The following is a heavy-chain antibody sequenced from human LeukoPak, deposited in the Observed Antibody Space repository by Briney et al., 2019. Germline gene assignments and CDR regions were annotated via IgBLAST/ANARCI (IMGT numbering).Heavy chain of an antibody. J-gene: IGHJ4*02. CDR2: IYYSGST. V-gene: IGHV4-59*08. CDR1: GGSISSYY. CDR3: ARTYNWNDVADY. Sequence: SETLSLTCTVSGGSISSYYWSWIRQPPGKGLEWIGYIYYSGSTNYNPSLKSRVTISVDTSKNQFSLKLSSVTAADTAVYYCARTYNWNDVADYWGQGTLVTVSS. D-gene: IGHD1-1*01.